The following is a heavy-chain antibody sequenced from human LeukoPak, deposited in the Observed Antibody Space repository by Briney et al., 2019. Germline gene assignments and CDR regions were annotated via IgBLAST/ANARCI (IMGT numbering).Heavy chain of an antibody. J-gene: IGHJ5*02. Sequence: SETLSLTCAVSGYSVGSAYYWVWIRQPPGKGLEWLGTISHNGNAYYNPSLKSRLTMSVDTSKNQFSLNLNSVTAADTAVYFCARDPNWDSWFDPWGQGALVIVSS. CDR3: ARDPNWDSWFDP. CDR1: GYSVGSAYY. CDR2: ISHNGNA. V-gene: IGHV4-38-2*01. D-gene: IGHD3-16*01.